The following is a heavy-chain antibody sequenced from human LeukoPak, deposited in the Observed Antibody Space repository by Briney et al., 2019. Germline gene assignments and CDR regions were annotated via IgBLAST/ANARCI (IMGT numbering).Heavy chain of an antibody. CDR3: VSTGGGSGGF. CDR2: FHYTTST. CDR1: GDIISSFF. D-gene: IGHD5-12*01. V-gene: IGHV4-59*07. Sequence: SDTGSLTWPVSGDIISSFFGRGFRHSPGKGLEWIGFFHYTTSTSYTPSHQNRVTISGDTSKNQFSLELRSVTAADTAVYYCVSTGGGSGGFWGQGTLVTVYS. J-gene: IGHJ4*02.